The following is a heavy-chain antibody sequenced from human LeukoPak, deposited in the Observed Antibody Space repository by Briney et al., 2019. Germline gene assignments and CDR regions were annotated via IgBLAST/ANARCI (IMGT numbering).Heavy chain of an antibody. V-gene: IGHV3-30-3*01. D-gene: IGHD2-21*02. Sequence: PGGSQRLSCAASGFTFSSNAMHWVRQAPGKGLEWVAVISYDGSNKYYADSVKGRFTISRDNSKNTLYLQMNSLRAEDTAVYYCARMCSLGGGCYSVDGMDVWGQGTTVTVSS. CDR3: ARMCSLGGGCYSVDGMDV. J-gene: IGHJ6*02. CDR2: ISYDGSNK. CDR1: GFTFSSNA.